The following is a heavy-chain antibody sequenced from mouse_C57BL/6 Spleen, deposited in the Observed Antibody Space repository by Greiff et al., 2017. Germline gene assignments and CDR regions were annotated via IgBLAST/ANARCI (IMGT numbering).Heavy chain of an antibody. D-gene: IGHD2-4*01. Sequence: QVQLQQSGAELARPGASVTMSCKASGYTFTSYTMHWVKQRPGQGLEWIGYINPSSGYTKYNQKFKDKATLTADKSSSTAYMQLSSLTSEDSAVYYCARVIKDAMDYWGQGTSVTVSS. CDR2: INPSSGYT. CDR3: ARVIKDAMDY. J-gene: IGHJ4*01. CDR1: GYTFTSYT. V-gene: IGHV1-4*01.